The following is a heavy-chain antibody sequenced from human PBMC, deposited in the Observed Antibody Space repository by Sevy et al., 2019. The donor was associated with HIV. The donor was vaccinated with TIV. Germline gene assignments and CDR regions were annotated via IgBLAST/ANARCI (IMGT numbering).Heavy chain of an antibody. J-gene: IGHJ4*02. Sequence: GGSLRLSCAASGFTFNSYAMGWVRQAPGKGLEWLSGISGSGGSTYYADSVKGRFTISRDNSKNTLYLQMKSLRAEDTAAYYCASTIDYDSSGYYFNFDYWGQGILVTVSS. CDR1: GFTFNSYA. D-gene: IGHD3-22*01. CDR2: ISGSGGST. V-gene: IGHV3-23*01. CDR3: ASTIDYDSSGYYFNFDY.